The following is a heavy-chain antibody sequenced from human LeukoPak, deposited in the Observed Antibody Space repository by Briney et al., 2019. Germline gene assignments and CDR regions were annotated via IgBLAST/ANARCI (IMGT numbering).Heavy chain of an antibody. Sequence: PSETLPLTCAVSGYPISSGYYWGWIRQPPGKGLEWIGSIYHSGSTYYNPSLKSRVTISVDTSKNQFSLKLSSVTAADTAVYYCARPPLIVVVIADLDAFDIWGQGTMVTVSS. J-gene: IGHJ3*02. V-gene: IGHV4-38-2*01. CDR1: GYPISSGYY. CDR2: IYHSGST. CDR3: ARPPLIVVVIADLDAFDI. D-gene: IGHD2-21*01.